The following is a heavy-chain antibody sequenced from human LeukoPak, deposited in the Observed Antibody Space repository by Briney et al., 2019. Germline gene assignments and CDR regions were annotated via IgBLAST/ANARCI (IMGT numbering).Heavy chain of an antibody. CDR2: MNPNSGNT. CDR1: GYTFTSYD. J-gene: IGHJ4*02. CDR3: ARGVVVVAAFEFDY. D-gene: IGHD2-15*01. V-gene: IGHV1-8*01. Sequence: ASVKVSCKASGYTFTSYDINWVRQATGQGLEWMGWMNPNSGNTGYAQKFQGRVTITRNTSISTAYMELSSLRSEDTAVYYCARGVVVVAAFEFDYWGQGTLVTVSS.